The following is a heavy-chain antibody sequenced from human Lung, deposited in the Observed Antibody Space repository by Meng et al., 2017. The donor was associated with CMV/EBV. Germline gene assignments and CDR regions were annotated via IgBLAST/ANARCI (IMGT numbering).Heavy chain of an antibody. CDR2: ISSSSSYI. CDR1: GFTFSTYS. D-gene: IGHD4-23*01. V-gene: IGHV3-21*01. CDR3: ARDYYGSTDNY. J-gene: IGHJ4*02. Sequence: SCAASGFTFSTYSMNWVRQAPGKGLEWVSSISSSSSYIYYADSVKGRFTISRDNAKNSLYLKMNSLRAEDTAVYYCARDYYGSTDNYWGQGTLVTVSS.